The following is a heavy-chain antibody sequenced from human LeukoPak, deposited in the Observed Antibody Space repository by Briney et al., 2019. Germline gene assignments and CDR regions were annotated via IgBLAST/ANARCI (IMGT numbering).Heavy chain of an antibody. J-gene: IGHJ4*02. CDR3: ARDFPGYSSPLAFDY. Sequence: SETLSLTCTVSGGSISSYYWSWIRQPAGKGLEWIGRIYTSGSTNYNPSLKSRVTMSVDTSKNQFSLKLSSVTAADTAVYYCARDFPGYSSPLAFDYWGQGTLVTVSS. V-gene: IGHV4-4*07. CDR2: IYTSGST. D-gene: IGHD6-13*01. CDR1: GGSISSYY.